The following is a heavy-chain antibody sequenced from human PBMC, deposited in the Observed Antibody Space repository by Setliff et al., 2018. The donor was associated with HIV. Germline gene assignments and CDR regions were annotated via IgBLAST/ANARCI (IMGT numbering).Heavy chain of an antibody. V-gene: IGHV4-59*08. D-gene: IGHD3-10*01. CDR3: ARHYFDSGSPFNF. CDR2: LYHGGST. J-gene: IGHJ4*02. Sequence: SETLSLTCNLSGASISSHYWSWIRQSPGKGLEWIGYLYHGGSTNYNPSLKSRVSISVDTSENRFSLRLSSMTAADTAVYYCARHYFDSGSPFNFGGQGAPVTVSS. CDR1: GASISSHY.